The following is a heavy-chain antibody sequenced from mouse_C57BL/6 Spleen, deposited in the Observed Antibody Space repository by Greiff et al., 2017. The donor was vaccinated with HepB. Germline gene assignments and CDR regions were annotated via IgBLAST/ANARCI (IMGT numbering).Heavy chain of an antibody. CDR3: TTCNYEGYFAY. Sequence: EVQLQQSGAELVRPGASVKLSCTASGFNIKDDYMHWVKQRPEQGLEWIGWIDPENGDTEYASKFQGKANITADTSSNTAYLQLSSLTSEDTAVYYCTTCNYEGYFAYWGQGTTLTVSS. D-gene: IGHD2-1*01. CDR2: IDPENGDT. V-gene: IGHV14-4*01. CDR1: GFNIKDDY. J-gene: IGHJ2*01.